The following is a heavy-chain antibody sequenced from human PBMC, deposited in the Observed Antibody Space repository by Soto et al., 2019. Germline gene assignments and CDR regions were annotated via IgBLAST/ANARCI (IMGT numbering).Heavy chain of an antibody. CDR3: ARDYGWLQLNGAFDI. V-gene: IGHV3-30-3*01. Sequence: QVTLVESGGGVVQPGRSLRLSCAASGFTFSSYAMHWVRQAPGKGLERVAVISYDGSNKYYADSVKGRFTISRDNSKNTLYRQMNSLRAEDTAVYYCARDYGWLQLNGAFDIWGQGTMVTVSS. J-gene: IGHJ3*02. CDR1: GFTFSSYA. D-gene: IGHD4-4*01. CDR2: ISYDGSNK.